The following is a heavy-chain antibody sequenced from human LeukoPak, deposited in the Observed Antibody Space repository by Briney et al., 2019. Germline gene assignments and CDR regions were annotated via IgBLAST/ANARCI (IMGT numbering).Heavy chain of an antibody. J-gene: IGHJ4*02. CDR3: ARERTDYGSGSYYTDY. D-gene: IGHD3-10*01. V-gene: IGHV4-59*01. Sequence: SETLSLTCTVSGGSISSYYWSWIRQPPGKGLEWIGYIYYSRSTNYNPSLKSRVAISVDTSKNQFSLKLSSVTAADTAVYYCARERTDYGSGSYYTDYWGQGTLVTVSS. CDR2: IYYSRST. CDR1: GGSISSYY.